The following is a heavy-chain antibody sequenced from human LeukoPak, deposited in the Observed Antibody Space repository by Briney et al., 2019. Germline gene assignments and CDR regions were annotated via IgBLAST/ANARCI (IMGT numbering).Heavy chain of an antibody. CDR3: AKPTHSSSWYYFDY. CDR2: ISGSGGST. V-gene: IGHV3-23*01. J-gene: IGHJ4*02. D-gene: IGHD6-13*01. Sequence: GGSLRLSCAASGFTFSSYVMNWVRQAPGKGLEWVSGISGSGGSTYYADSVKGRFTVSRDNPKNTLYLQMNSLRAEDTAVYYCAKPTHSSSWYYFDYWGQGTLVTVSS. CDR1: GFTFSSYV.